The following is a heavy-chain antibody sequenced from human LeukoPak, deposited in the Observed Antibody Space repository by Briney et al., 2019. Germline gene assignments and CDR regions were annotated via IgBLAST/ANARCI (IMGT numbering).Heavy chain of an antibody. D-gene: IGHD6-13*01. V-gene: IGHV4-39*01. CDR3: ARSWFSTGPADY. CDR2: IFHSGST. J-gene: IGHJ4*02. CDR1: GGSISSSSYC. Sequence: SETLSLTCTVSGGSISSSSYCWGWIRQPPGKGLEWIGSIFHSGSTYYNPSLKSRVTISVDTSKNQFSLKLTSVTAADTAVYYCARSWFSTGPADYWGQGTLVTVSS.